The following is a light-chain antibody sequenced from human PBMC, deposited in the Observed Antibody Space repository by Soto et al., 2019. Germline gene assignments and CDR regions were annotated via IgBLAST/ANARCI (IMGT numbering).Light chain of an antibody. V-gene: IGKV3-20*01. J-gene: IGKJ4*01. CDR2: GAS. Sequence: EMVMTQSPAILSVSPGEIATLSFRASQSVSNSYLAWYQQKPGQAPRLLVYGASSRATGIPDRFSGSGSGTDFTLTISRLEPEDFAVYYCQQYNPPLTFGGGTKVDIK. CDR1: QSVSNSY. CDR3: QQYNPPLT.